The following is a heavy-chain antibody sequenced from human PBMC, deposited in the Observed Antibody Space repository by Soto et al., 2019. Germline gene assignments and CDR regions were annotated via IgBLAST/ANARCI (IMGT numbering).Heavy chain of an antibody. V-gene: IGHV4-39*01. CDR3: ARHALDCSSTSCYSWGSFRVSWFDP. CDR2: IYYSGST. J-gene: IGHJ5*02. D-gene: IGHD2-2*01. Sequence: SETLSLTCTVSGGSISSSSYYWGWIRQPPGKGLEWIGSIYYSGSTYYNPSLKSRVTISVDTSKNQFSLKLSSVTAADTAVYYCARHALDCSSTSCYSWGSFRVSWFDPWGQGTLVTVSS. CDR1: GGSISSSSYY.